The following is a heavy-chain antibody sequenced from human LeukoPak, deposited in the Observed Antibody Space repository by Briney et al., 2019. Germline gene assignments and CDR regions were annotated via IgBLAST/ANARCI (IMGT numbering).Heavy chain of an antibody. CDR3: ARGAPVAIFGPGYHEYFEY. CDR1: GYTFDNYD. D-gene: IGHD3-3*01. J-gene: IGHJ4*02. V-gene: IGHV1-8*01. Sequence: ASVKVSCKTSGYTFDNYDINWVRQATGQGLEWMGWMNPNSGNTGYAQKFQGRVIMTTNISMSTAYMELRGLRYEDTGIYYCARGAPVAIFGPGYHEYFEYWGQGTVVAVSS. CDR2: MNPNSGNT.